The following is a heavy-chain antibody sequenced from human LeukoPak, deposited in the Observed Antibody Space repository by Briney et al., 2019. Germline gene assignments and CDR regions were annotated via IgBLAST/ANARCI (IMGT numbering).Heavy chain of an antibody. CDR1: GGSFSGYY. CDR3: AREGSRSYSSSWYRPGPNWFDP. Sequence: PSETLSLTCAVYGGSFSGYYWSWIRQPPGKGLEWIGEINHSGSTNYNPSLKSRVTISVDTSKNQFSLKLSSVTAADTAVYYRAREGSRSYSSSWYRPGPNWFDPWGQGTLVTVSS. D-gene: IGHD6-13*01. CDR2: INHSGST. V-gene: IGHV4-34*01. J-gene: IGHJ5*02.